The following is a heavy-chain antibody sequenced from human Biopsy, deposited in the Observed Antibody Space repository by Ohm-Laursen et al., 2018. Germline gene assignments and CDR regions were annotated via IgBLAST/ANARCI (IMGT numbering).Heavy chain of an antibody. CDR1: GFTFSDYY. V-gene: IGHV3-11*01. J-gene: IGHJ4*02. Sequence: GSLRLSCSASGFTFSDYYMSWIRQAPEKGLEWLSYVSGSGTTIFYADSVKGRFTVSRDNAKNSLYLQMNSLTVEDTAVYYWARDGVGSYHDYWGQGTLVTVSS. D-gene: IGHD3-16*02. CDR3: ARDGVGSYHDY. CDR2: VSGSGTTI.